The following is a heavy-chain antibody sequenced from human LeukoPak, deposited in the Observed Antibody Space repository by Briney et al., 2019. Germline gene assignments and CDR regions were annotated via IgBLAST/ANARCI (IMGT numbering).Heavy chain of an antibody. V-gene: IGHV4-39*07. CDR2: IYYSGST. Sequence: SETLSLTCTVSGGSISSSSYYWGWIRQPPGKGLEWIGSIYYSGSTYYNPSLKSRVTMSVDTSKNQFSLRLSSVTAADTAVYYCAREPDPWGQGTQVTVSS. CDR3: AREPDP. CDR1: GGSISSSSYY. J-gene: IGHJ5*02.